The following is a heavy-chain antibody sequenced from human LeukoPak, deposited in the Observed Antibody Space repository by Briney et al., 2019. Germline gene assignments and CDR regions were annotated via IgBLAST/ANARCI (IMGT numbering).Heavy chain of an antibody. CDR3: ARETPRRGETRDGYR. J-gene: IGHJ4*02. Sequence: GGSLRLSCAASGFAFKKYWMNWVRQVPGKGLECLANIKEDGSETYYADSVKGRFTISRDNPKNLLFLQINSLRVEDTAVYYCARETPRRGETRDGYRWGQGTLVAVSS. V-gene: IGHV3-7*01. CDR1: GFAFKKYW. CDR2: IKEDGSET. D-gene: IGHD5-24*01.